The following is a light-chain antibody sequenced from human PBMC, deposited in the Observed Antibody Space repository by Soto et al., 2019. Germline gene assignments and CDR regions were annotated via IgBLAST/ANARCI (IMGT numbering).Light chain of an antibody. Sequence: DIQMTHSPSTLSASVLYIVTITFRASQSVYNWLAWYQQKPGKAPKLLIYKASSLETGVPSRFSGNGSGTEFTLTISSLQPDDFATYYCHKYNLYSGKFGQGTKVDIK. CDR2: KAS. J-gene: IGKJ1*01. V-gene: IGKV1-5*03. CDR3: HKYNLYSGK. CDR1: QSVYNW.